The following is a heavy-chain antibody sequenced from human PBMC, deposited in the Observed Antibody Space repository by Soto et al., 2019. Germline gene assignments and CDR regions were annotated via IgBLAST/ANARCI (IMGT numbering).Heavy chain of an antibody. CDR3: AKDPRPYSNSEYYFDY. CDR2: ISYDGSNK. V-gene: IGHV3-30*18. J-gene: IGHJ4*02. D-gene: IGHD4-4*01. Sequence: GSLRHSCAAAGFTFSSYGMRWVRQAPGKGLEWVAVISYDGSNKYYADSVKGRFTISRDNSKNTLYLQMNSLRAEDTAVYYCAKDPRPYSNSEYYFDYWGQGTLVTSPQ. CDR1: GFTFSSYG.